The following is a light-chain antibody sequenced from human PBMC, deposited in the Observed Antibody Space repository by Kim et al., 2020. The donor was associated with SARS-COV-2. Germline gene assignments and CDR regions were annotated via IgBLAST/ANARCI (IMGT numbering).Light chain of an antibody. CDR2: GKN. J-gene: IGLJ2*01. CDR3: NSRDSNDNVV. CDR1: SLSSYY. V-gene: IGLV3-19*01. Sequence: VALGKTVRITCQGDSLSSYYATWYQQKPGQAPILVIYGKNNRPSGIPDRFSGSSSGNTASLTITGTQAGDEADYYCNSRDSNDNVVFGGGTQLTVL.